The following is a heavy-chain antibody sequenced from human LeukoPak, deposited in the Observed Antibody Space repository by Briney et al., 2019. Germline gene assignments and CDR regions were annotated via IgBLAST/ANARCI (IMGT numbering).Heavy chain of an antibody. CDR3: ATKRMYSNFDYYYYYMDV. CDR2: IIPIFGTA. CDR1: GGTFSSYA. V-gene: IGHV1-69*01. Sequence: SVKVSCKASGGTFSSYAVSWVRQAPGQGLEWMGGIIPIFGTANYAQKFQGRVTITADESTSTAYMELSSLRSEDTAVYYCATKRMYSNFDYYYYYMDVWGKGTTVTVSS. D-gene: IGHD4-11*01. J-gene: IGHJ6*03.